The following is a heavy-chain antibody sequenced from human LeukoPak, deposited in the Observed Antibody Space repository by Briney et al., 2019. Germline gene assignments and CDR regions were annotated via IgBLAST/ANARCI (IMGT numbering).Heavy chain of an antibody. J-gene: IGHJ6*03. V-gene: IGHV1-69*13. CDR2: IIPIFGTA. CDR1: GGTFSSYA. D-gene: IGHD6-13*01. CDR3: ARAIEQQLVYYMDV. Sequence: ASVKVSCMASGGTFSSYAISWVRQAPGQGLEWMGGIIPIFGTANYAQKFQGRVTITADESTSTAYMELSSLRSEDTAVYYCARAIEQQLVYYMDVWGKGTTVTVSS.